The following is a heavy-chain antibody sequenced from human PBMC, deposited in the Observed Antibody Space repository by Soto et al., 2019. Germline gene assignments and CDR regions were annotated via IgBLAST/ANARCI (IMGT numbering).Heavy chain of an antibody. J-gene: IGHJ4*02. CDR2: ISYSGTT. D-gene: IGHD4-17*01. CDR3: ATMGTPVTGLYYFDY. V-gene: IGHV4-30-4*01. Sequence: QVQLQESGPGLVKPSQTLSLTCTVSGGSIRSGNYYWSWIRQPPGKGLEWIGFISYSGTTHYSASLRSRVSISVDTSKNQFSLYPSSVTAADTAVYYCATMGTPVTGLYYFDYWGQGTLVTVSS. CDR1: GGSIRSGNYY.